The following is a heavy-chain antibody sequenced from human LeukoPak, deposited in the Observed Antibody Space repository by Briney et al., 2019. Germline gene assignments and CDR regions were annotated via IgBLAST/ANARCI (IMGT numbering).Heavy chain of an antibody. J-gene: IGHJ3*02. CDR2: IIPILGIA. CDR1: GGTFSSYA. CDR3: ASTALGYCSGGSCWQNAFDI. Sequence: ASVKVSCKASGGTFSSYAISWVRQAPGQGLEWVGRIIPILGIANYAQKFQGRVTITADKSTSTAYMELSSLRSEDTAVYYCASTALGYCSGGSCWQNAFDIWGQGTMVTVSS. D-gene: IGHD2-15*01. V-gene: IGHV1-69*04.